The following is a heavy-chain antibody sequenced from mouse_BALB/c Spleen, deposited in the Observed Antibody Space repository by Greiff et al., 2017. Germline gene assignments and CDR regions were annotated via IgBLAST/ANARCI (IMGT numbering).Heavy chain of an antibody. CDR1: GYSITSGYY. D-gene: IGHD1-1*01. Sequence: EVQLQESGPGLVKPSQSLSLTCSVTGYSITSGYYWNWIRQFPGNKLEWMGYISYDGSNNYNPSLKNRISITRDTSKNQFFLKLNSVTTEDTATYYCARDNYGSSYDTAMDYWGQGTSVTVSS. V-gene: IGHV3-6*02. CDR3: ARDNYGSSYDTAMDY. CDR2: ISYDGSN. J-gene: IGHJ4*01.